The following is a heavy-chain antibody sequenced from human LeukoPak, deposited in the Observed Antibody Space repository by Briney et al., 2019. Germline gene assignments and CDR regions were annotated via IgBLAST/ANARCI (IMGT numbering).Heavy chain of an antibody. D-gene: IGHD3-22*01. CDR2: IYHTGST. CDR3: ARGSTSGYYHALFDY. J-gene: IGHJ4*02. Sequence: SETLSLTCAVSGYSISSGYFWAWIRQPPGEGLEWIGTIYHTGSTNYNPSLESRVTISADTSKNHFSLRLTSVTAADTALYYCARGSTSGYYHALFDYWGQGTLPTVSS. V-gene: IGHV4-38-2*01. CDR1: GYSISSGYF.